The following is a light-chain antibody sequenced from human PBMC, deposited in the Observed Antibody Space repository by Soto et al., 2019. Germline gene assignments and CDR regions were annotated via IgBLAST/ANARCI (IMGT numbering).Light chain of an antibody. Sequence: QSALTQPASVSGSPGQSITISCTGTSSDVGGYNYVSWYQQHPGKAPKLMIYEVSNRPSGVSNRFSGYKSGNTASLTISGLQAEYEADYYCSSYTSSSTPYVFGTGTKLTVL. CDR1: SSDVGGYNY. CDR3: SSYTSSSTPYV. J-gene: IGLJ1*01. V-gene: IGLV2-14*01. CDR2: EVS.